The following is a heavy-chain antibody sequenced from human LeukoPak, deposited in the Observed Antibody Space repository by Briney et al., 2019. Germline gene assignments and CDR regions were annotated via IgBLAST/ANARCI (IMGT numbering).Heavy chain of an antibody. CDR1: GGSFSGYY. D-gene: IGHD6-13*01. CDR3: ARGLSRILPRSIAAAGTGWFDP. CDR2: INHSGST. Sequence: SETLSLTCAVYGGSFSGYYWSWIRQPPGKGLEWIGEINHSGSTNYNPSLKSRVTISVDTSKNQFSLKLSSVTAADTAVYYCARGLSRILPRSIAAAGTGWFDPWGQGTLVTVSS. J-gene: IGHJ5*02. V-gene: IGHV4-34*01.